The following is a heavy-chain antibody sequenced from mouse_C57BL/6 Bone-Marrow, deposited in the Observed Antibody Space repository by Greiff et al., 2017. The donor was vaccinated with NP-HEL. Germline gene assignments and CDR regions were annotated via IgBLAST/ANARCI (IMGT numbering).Heavy chain of an antibody. J-gene: IGHJ2*01. CDR1: GFTFSSYA. CDR3: ARDRAYYYGTLDY. D-gene: IGHD1-1*01. Sequence: EVKLMESGGGLVKPGGSLKLSCAASGFTFSSYAMSWVRQTPEKRLEWVATISDGGSYTYYPDNVKGRFTISRDNAKNNLYLQMSHLKSEDTAMYYCARDRAYYYGTLDYWGQGTTLTVSS. V-gene: IGHV5-4*01. CDR2: ISDGGSYT.